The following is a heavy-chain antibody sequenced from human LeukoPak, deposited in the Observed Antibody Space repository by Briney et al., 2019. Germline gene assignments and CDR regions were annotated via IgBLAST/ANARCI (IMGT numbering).Heavy chain of an antibody. D-gene: IGHD3-22*01. Sequence: PSETLSLTCTVSGYSISSGYYWGWIRQPPGKGLEWIGSIYHSGSTYYNPSLKSRVTISVDTSKNQFSLKLSSVTAADTAVYYCARDRADYYDSSGYRGIFDYWGQGTLVTVSS. CDR1: GYSISSGYY. V-gene: IGHV4-38-2*02. CDR3: ARDRADYYDSSGYRGIFDY. J-gene: IGHJ4*02. CDR2: IYHSGST.